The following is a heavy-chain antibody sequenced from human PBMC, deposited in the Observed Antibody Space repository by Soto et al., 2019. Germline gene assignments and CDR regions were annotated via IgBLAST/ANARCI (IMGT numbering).Heavy chain of an antibody. CDR1: GYTFTSHG. V-gene: IGHV1-18*01. Sequence: QVQLVQSGAEVKKPGASVKVSCKASGYTFTSHGISWVRQAPGQGLERMGWISAYNGNTNYAQKLQGRVTMTTDTSTSTAYMELRSLRSDDTAVYYCARDPGTYYYDNGLGYWGQGTLVTVSS. J-gene: IGHJ4*02. CDR2: ISAYNGNT. CDR3: ARDPGTYYYDNGLGY. D-gene: IGHD3-22*01.